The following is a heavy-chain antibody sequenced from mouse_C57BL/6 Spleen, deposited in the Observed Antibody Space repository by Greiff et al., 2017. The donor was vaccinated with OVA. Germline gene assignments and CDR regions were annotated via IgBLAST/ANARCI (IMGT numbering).Heavy chain of an antibody. D-gene: IGHD2-4*01. CDR2: INYDGSST. V-gene: IGHV5-16*01. CDR1: GFTFSDYY. J-gene: IGHJ2*01. CDR3: ARDVPDYRYFDY. Sequence: EVMLVASEGGLVQPGSSMKLSCTASGFTFSDYYMAWVRQVPEKGLEWVANINYDGSSTDYLDSLKSRFSISRDNAKNMLYLQMSSLKSEDTATYYCARDVPDYRYFDYWGQGTTLTVSS.